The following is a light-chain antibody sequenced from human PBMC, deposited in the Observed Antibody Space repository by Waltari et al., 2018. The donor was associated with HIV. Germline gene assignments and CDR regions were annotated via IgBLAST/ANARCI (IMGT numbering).Light chain of an antibody. CDR1: SSDVGAYDY. J-gene: IGLJ2*01. Sequence: QSALNQPRSVSGSPGQSVTISCTGSSSDVGAYDYVSWYQQYPGKAPKVILYGVTKRPSGIPDRLSGSKSGSTASLTISGPQAEDEADYYCSSYAGRYTVIFGGGTKLTVL. CDR2: GVT. V-gene: IGLV2-11*01. CDR3: SSYAGRYTVI.